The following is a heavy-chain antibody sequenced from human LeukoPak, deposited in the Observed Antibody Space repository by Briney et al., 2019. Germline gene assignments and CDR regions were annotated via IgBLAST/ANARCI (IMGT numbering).Heavy chain of an antibody. CDR2: INHTGSA. CDR1: GGSLTDY. Sequence: PSKTLSLTCAVYGGSLTDYWSWIRQPPGKPLERIWGINHTGSANYNPSPKSRVTISVDKSVTQFFLKISPVIVADTAIYYGARERASNNFNNGLDPWGPGTLVTVSS. D-gene: IGHD1-20*01. J-gene: IGHJ5*02. CDR3: ARERASNNFNNGLDP. V-gene: IGHV4-34*01.